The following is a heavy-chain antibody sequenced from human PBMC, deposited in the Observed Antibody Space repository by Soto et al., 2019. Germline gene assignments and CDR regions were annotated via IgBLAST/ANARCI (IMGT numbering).Heavy chain of an antibody. Sequence: QVQLVQSGAEVKKPGASVKVSCKASGYTFTSYGISWVRQAPGQGLEWMGWISAYNGNTNYAQKLQGRVTMTTDTSTSTAYMDLRSLRSDDTSVYYCARDGAVAGRPINPDFWGQGSLVTVSS. CDR3: ARDGAVAGRPINPDF. D-gene: IGHD6-19*01. J-gene: IGHJ4*02. V-gene: IGHV1-18*01. CDR1: GYTFTSYG. CDR2: ISAYNGNT.